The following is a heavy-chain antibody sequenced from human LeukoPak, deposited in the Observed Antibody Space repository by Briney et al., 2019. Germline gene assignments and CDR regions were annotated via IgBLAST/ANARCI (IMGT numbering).Heavy chain of an antibody. CDR1: GYTFTGYY. D-gene: IGHD2-2*01. Sequence: ASVKVSCEASGYTFTGYYMHWVRQAPGQGLEWMGWINPNSGGTNYAQKFQGRVTMTRDTSISTAYMELSRLRSDDTAVYYCAREVVPAATYMDVWGKGTTVTISS. CDR2: INPNSGGT. V-gene: IGHV1-2*02. CDR3: AREVVPAATYMDV. J-gene: IGHJ6*03.